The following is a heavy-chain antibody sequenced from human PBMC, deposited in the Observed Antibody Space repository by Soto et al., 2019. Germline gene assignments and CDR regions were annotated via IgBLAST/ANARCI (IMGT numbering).Heavy chain of an antibody. CDR2: ISSSSSYI. CDR3: ARAGLVDYYGSGTPTGYYYMDV. V-gene: IGHV3-21*01. D-gene: IGHD3-10*01. CDR1: GFTFSSYS. J-gene: IGHJ6*03. Sequence: GGSLRLSCAASGFTFSSYSMNWVRQAPGKGLEWVSSISSSSSYIYYADSVKGRFTISRDNAKNSLYLQMNSLKAEDTAVYYCARAGLVDYYGSGTPTGYYYMDVWGKGTTVTVSS.